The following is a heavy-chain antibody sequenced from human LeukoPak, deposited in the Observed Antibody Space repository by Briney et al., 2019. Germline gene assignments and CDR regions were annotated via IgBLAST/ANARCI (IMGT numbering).Heavy chain of an antibody. CDR3: ARTNTVYGDFDY. CDR2: IFPDPPT. V-gene: IGHV3-53*01. CDR1: GLTVTDNY. J-gene: IGHJ4*02. Sequence: GGSLRLSCAASGLTVTDNYFSWVRQAPGKGLEWVSVIFPDPPTYPADSVQGPFTISRHTPKNTLLLQMNSLSADDTALYHCARTNTVYGDFDYWGQGTLVTVSS. D-gene: IGHD2/OR15-2a*01.